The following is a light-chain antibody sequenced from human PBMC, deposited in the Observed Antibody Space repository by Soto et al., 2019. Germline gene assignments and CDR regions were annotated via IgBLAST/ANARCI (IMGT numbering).Light chain of an antibody. V-gene: IGKV1-9*01. J-gene: IGKJ2*01. CDR1: QALSNY. CDR2: SAS. Sequence: DIQLTQSPSVLSASVGDTVTITCRASQALSNYLAWYQQKPGKAPDLLIYSASTLPSGVPSRFSGSGSGTDCTFTISSLRPEDIATYYCQQYANVPSTFGRGTKVDIK. CDR3: QQYANVPST.